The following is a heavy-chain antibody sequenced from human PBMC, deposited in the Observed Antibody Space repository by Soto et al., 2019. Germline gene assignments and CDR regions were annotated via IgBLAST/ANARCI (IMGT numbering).Heavy chain of an antibody. D-gene: IGHD3-10*01. V-gene: IGHV1-18*01. CDR1: GYTFTSYG. J-gene: IGHJ4*02. Sequence: ASVKVSCKASGYTFTSYGISWVRQAPGQGLEGMGWISAYNGNTNYAQKLQGRVTMTTDTSTSTAYMELRSLRSDDTAVYYCARDAMVRGVTNFDYWGQGTLVTVSS. CDR2: ISAYNGNT. CDR3: ARDAMVRGVTNFDY.